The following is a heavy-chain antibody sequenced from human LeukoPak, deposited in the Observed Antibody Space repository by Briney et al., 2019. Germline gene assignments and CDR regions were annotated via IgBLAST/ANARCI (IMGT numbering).Heavy chain of an antibody. V-gene: IGHV3-48*03. CDR2: ISTTSSTV. Sequence: PGGSLRLSRAASGFSLGGYQINWVRQAPGKRLERGSYISTTSSTVNYADSVEGRFTISRDNAKNLLYLQMNSLRAEDAAVCYCAKDFPHYYESSHGMDAWGQGTTVTVSS. CDR1: GFSLGGYQ. CDR3: AKDFPHYYESSHGMDA. D-gene: IGHD3-22*01. J-gene: IGHJ6*02.